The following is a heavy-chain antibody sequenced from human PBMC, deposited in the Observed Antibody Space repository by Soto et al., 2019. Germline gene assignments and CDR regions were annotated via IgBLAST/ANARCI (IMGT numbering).Heavy chain of an antibody. CDR2: ISSSSSYI. J-gene: IGHJ6*02. CDR1: GFTFIIKN. CDR3: VTARTYYYYGMDV. Sequence: LKLYCVDSGFTFIIKNMNWVRQAPGKGLEWVSSISSSSSYIYYADSVKGRFTISRDNAKNSLYLQMNSLRAEDTAVYYCVTARTYYYYGMDVWGQGTTVTVSS. V-gene: IGHV3-21*01.